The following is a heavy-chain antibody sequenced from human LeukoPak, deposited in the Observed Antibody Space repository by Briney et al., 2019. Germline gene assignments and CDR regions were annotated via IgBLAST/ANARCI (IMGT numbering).Heavy chain of an antibody. CDR2: ISAYNGNT. V-gene: IGHV1-18*01. D-gene: IGHD4-17*01. CDR3: ARGPVTIFFDY. CDR1: GYTFTSYG. J-gene: IGHJ4*02. Sequence: ASVKVSCKASGYTFTSYGISWVRQAPGQGLEWMGWISAYNGNTNYAQKLQGRVTMTTDTSTSTAYMELSRLRSDDTAVCYCARGPVTIFFDYWGQGTLVTVSS.